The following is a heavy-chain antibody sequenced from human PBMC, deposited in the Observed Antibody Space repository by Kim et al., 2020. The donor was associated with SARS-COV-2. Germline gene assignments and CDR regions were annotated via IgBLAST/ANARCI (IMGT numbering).Heavy chain of an antibody. J-gene: IGHJ4*02. CDR2: ST. Sequence: STYYADSVKGRFTISRDNSKNTLYLQMNSLRAEDTAVYYCARDDYCGFGYWGQGTLVTVSS. D-gene: IGHD4-17*01. V-gene: IGHV3-53*01. CDR3: ARDDYCGFGY.